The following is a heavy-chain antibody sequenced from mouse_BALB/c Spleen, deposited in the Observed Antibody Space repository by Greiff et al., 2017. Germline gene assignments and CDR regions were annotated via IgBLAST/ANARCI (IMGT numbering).Heavy chain of an antibody. J-gene: IGHJ3*01. CDR2: ISYDGSN. Sequence: DVQLQESGPGLVKPSQSLSLTCSVTGYSITSGYYWNWIRQFPGNKLEWMGYISYDGSNNYNPSLKNRISITRDTSKNQFFLKLNSVTTEDTATYYCAIYYGSRQAWFAYWGQGTLVTVSA. D-gene: IGHD1-1*01. V-gene: IGHV3-6*02. CDR1: GYSITSGYY. CDR3: AIYYGSRQAWFAY.